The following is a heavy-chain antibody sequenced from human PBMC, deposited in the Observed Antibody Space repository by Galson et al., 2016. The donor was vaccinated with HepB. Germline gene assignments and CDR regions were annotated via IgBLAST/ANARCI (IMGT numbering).Heavy chain of an antibody. V-gene: IGHV2-5*02. D-gene: IGHD2-21*01. CDR2: IYWDDDE. CDR3: ARQVFYGGGGANWFVC. Sequence: LVKPTQTLTLTCAFSGFSLETYGVAVGWIRQTPEKALEWLALIYWDDDERLSPSLQSRLTITKDTSKNQVVLVMTNVGPLDTGTYYCARQVFYGGGGANWFVCWVQGVPVTV. J-gene: IGHJ5*01. CDR1: GFSLETYGVA.